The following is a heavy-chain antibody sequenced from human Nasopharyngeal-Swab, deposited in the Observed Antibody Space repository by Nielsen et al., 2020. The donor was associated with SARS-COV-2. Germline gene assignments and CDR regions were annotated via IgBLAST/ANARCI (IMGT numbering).Heavy chain of an antibody. J-gene: IGHJ4*02. D-gene: IGHD3-9*01. V-gene: IGHV3-33*05. Sequence: WIRQPPGKGLEWVAVISYDGSNKYYADSVKGRFTISRDNAKNSLYLQMNSLRAEDTAVYYCARGAPLRYFDWCDLDYWGQGTLVTVSS. CDR2: ISYDGSNK. CDR3: ARGAPLRYFDWCDLDY.